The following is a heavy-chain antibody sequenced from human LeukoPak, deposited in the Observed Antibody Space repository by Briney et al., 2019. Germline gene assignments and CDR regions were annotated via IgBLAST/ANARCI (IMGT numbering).Heavy chain of an antibody. CDR1: GFTFDNNA. D-gene: IGHD5-18*01. CDR2: ISWNSGSI. Sequence: HPGRSLRLSCAASGFTFDNNAMHWVRQTPGKGLEWVSGISWNSGSIGYAGSVQGRFTISRDNAKNSLYLQMNSLRDEDTALYYCAKDMMFHNYGASDIWGQGTMVTVSS. J-gene: IGHJ3*02. V-gene: IGHV3-9*01. CDR3: AKDMMFHNYGASDI.